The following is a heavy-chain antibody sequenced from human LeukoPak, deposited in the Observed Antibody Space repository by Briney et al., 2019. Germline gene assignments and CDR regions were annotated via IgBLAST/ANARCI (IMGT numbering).Heavy chain of an antibody. J-gene: IGHJ6*04. CDR3: AELGITMIGGV. D-gene: IGHD3-10*02. V-gene: IGHV3-11*04. Sequence: GGSLRLSCGASGFTFSDYYMTWIRQAPGKGLEWVSYISSSGSTKYYADSVKGRFTISRDNAKNSLYLQMNSLRAEDTAVYYCAELGITMIGGVWGKGTTVTISS. CDR2: ISSSGSTK. CDR1: GFTFSDYY.